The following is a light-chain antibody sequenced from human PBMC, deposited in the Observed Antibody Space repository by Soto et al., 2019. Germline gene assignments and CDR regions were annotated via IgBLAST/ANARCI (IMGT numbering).Light chain of an antibody. V-gene: IGKV3-20*01. CDR3: QQYGSSPPIT. Sequence: IVLTQSPGTLSLSPGERATLSCRAIQNVSSSYLAWYQQKPGQAPRLLIYGASSRATGIPDRFSGSGSGTDFTLTISRLEPEDFAVYYCQQYGSSPPITFGQGTRLEIK. J-gene: IGKJ5*01. CDR1: QNVSSSY. CDR2: GAS.